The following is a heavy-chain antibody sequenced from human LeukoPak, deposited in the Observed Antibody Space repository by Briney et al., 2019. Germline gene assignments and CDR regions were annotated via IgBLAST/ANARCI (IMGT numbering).Heavy chain of an antibody. Sequence: SQTLSLTCAISGDSVSSNSAVWNWIRQSPSRGLEWLGRTYYRSKWYNDYAVSVKSRITINPDTSRNQFSLQLNSVTPEDTAVYYCATGSGWADFHYWGQGTLVTVSS. CDR1: GDSVSSNSAV. J-gene: IGHJ4*02. D-gene: IGHD6-19*01. CDR2: TYYRSKWYN. CDR3: ATGSGWADFHY. V-gene: IGHV6-1*01.